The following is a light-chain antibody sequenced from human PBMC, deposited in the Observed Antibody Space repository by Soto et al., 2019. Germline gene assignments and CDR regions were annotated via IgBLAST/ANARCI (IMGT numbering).Light chain of an antibody. J-gene: IGKJ2*01. Sequence: EIVLTQSPATLSLSPGERATLSCRASQSISSYLAWYQQKPGQAPRLLIYDASNRATGIPARFSGSGSGTDSTLTISSLEPEDFAVSYCQQRSNWPATFGQGTKLEIK. CDR2: DAS. CDR1: QSISSY. V-gene: IGKV3-11*01. CDR3: QQRSNWPAT.